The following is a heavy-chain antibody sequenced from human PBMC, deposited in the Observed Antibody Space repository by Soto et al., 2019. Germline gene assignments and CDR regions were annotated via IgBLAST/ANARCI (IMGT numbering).Heavy chain of an antibody. CDR3: AKGTRSAVYYYYGMDV. CDR1: GFTFSSYA. J-gene: IGHJ6*02. V-gene: IGHV3-23*01. D-gene: IGHD2-15*01. Sequence: ESGGGLVQPGGSLRLSCAASGFTFSSYAMSWVRQAPGKGLEWVSAISGSGGSTYYADSVKGRFTISRDNSKNTLYLQMNSLRAEDTAVYYCAKGTRSAVYYYYGMDVWGQGTTVTVSS. CDR2: ISGSGGST.